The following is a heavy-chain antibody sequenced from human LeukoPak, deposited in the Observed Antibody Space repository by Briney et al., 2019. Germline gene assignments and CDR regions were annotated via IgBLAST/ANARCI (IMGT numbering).Heavy chain of an antibody. V-gene: IGHV4-59*12. J-gene: IGHJ6*02. CDR2: IFFTGTT. CDR1: GGSISNYY. Sequence: SETLSLTCTLSGGSISNYYWSWIRQPPGGGLDWLGYIFFTGTTKYNPSLQSRVTMSIATTWNHFSLKLTSVTAADTAVYYCARAPPGATYYYGMDVWGQGTTVTVSS. D-gene: IGHD1-26*01. CDR3: ARAPPGATYYYGMDV.